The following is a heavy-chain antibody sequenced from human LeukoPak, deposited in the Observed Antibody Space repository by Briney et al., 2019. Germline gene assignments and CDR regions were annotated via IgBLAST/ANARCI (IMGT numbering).Heavy chain of an antibody. D-gene: IGHD3-22*01. J-gene: IGHJ4*02. CDR1: GYTFTSYD. V-gene: IGHV1-8*01. Sequence: GASVKVSCKASGYTFTSYDINWVRQATGQGLEWMGWMNPNSGNTGYAQKFQGRVTITRNTSISTAYMELSSLRSEDTAVYYCARVVHYYDSSGYKYYFDYWGQGTLVTVSS. CDR2: MNPNSGNT. CDR3: ARVVHYYDSSGYKYYFDY.